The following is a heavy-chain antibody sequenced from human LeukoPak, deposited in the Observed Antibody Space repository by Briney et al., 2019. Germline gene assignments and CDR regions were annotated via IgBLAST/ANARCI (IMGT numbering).Heavy chain of an antibody. CDR3: ARGSSWYFYFDY. CDR2: INAGNGNT. V-gene: IGHV1-3*01. Sequence: ASVKVSCKASGGTFSSYAISWVRQAPGQRLEWMGWINAGNGNTKYSQKFQGRVTITRDTSASTAYMELSSLRSEDTAVYYCARGSSWYFYFDYWGQGTLVTVSS. D-gene: IGHD6-13*01. CDR1: GGTFSSYA. J-gene: IGHJ4*02.